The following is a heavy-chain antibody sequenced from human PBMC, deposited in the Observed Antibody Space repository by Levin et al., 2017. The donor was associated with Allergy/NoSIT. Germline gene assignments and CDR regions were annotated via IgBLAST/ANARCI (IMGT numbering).Heavy chain of an antibody. CDR1: GFTFSSYA. CDR3: ARDPFFDILTGSMLGLDY. J-gene: IGHJ4*02. Sequence: GESLKISCAASGFTFSSYAMHWVRQAPGQGLEWVALISYDGNNKYYADSVKGRFTVSRDNSKNTLYLQMSSLRAEDTAVYYCARDPFFDILTGSMLGLDYWGRGTLVTGSS. V-gene: IGHV3-30-3*01. D-gene: IGHD3-9*01. CDR2: ISYDGNNK.